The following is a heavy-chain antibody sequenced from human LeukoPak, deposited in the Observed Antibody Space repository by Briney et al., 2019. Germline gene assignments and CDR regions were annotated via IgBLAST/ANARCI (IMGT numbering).Heavy chain of an antibody. J-gene: IGHJ4*02. Sequence: PGRSLRLSCAASGFTFDDYAMHWVRQAPGKGLEWVSGISWNSGSIGYADSVKGRFTISRDNAKNSLCLQMNSLRAEDTALYYCAKDMRSSTSYLLDYWGQGTLVTVSS. CDR1: GFTFDDYA. V-gene: IGHV3-9*01. CDR3: AKDMRSSTSYLLDY. D-gene: IGHD2-2*01. CDR2: ISWNSGSI.